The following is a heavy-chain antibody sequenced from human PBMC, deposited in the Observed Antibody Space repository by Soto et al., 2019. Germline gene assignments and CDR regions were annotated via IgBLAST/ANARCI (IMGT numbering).Heavy chain of an antibody. CDR1: GGSLTSNGYY. CDR3: GEDLLYRAVFEI. J-gene: IGHJ3*02. CDR2: IYYSGTT. V-gene: IGHV4-31*03. D-gene: IGHD3-3*01. Sequence: QVHLQESGPGLVKPSQTLSLTCTVSGGSLTSNGYYWSWIRQRPEKGLEWLGYIYYSGTTHFNPSLKSRLFLSMDTANHPFPLDLTSVPAADHGVKFLGEDLLYRAVFEIWGQGTLVTVSA.